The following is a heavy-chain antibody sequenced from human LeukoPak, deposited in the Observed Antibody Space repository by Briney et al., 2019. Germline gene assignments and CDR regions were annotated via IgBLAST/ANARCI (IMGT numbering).Heavy chain of an antibody. Sequence: GGSLRLSCAASGFTFNTFWMNWVRLAPGRGLEWLANIRPDGSDKYYVDSVRGRFTISRDNGKNLVYLEMNSLRVEDTAVYYCLGRDSSRNPWAYWGQGTLVSVSS. V-gene: IGHV3-7*01. CDR1: GFTFNTFW. CDR2: IRPDGSDK. CDR3: LGRDSSRNPWAY. D-gene: IGHD2-2*01. J-gene: IGHJ4*02.